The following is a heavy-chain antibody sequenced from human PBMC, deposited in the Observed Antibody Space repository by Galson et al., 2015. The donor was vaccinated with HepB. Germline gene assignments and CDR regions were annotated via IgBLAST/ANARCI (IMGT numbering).Heavy chain of an antibody. V-gene: IGHV3-73*01. CDR3: TRHVDIVVVPALDGMDV. J-gene: IGHJ6*02. D-gene: IGHD2-2*03. CDR2: IRSKASNYAS. Sequence: SLRLSCAASGFTFSGSAMHWVRQASGKGLEWVGRIRSKASNYASAYAASVKGRLTISRDDSTNTAYLQMNSLKTEDTAVYYCTRHVDIVVVPALDGMDVWGQGTTVTVSS. CDR1: GFTFSGSA.